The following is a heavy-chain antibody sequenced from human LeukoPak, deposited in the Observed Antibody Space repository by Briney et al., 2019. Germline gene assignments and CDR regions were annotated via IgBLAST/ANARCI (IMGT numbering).Heavy chain of an antibody. Sequence: ASVKVSCKASGGTFSSYAISWLRQAPGQGLEWVGGIIPILEISNYAQKFQGRVTMTADGSTSIAYMELSSLTSEDTAVYYCATGGSTAYYRYDYWGHGTLVTVSS. CDR2: IIPILEIS. J-gene: IGHJ4*01. CDR1: GGTFSSYA. CDR3: ATGGSTAYYRYDY. V-gene: IGHV1-69*01. D-gene: IGHD3-16*01.